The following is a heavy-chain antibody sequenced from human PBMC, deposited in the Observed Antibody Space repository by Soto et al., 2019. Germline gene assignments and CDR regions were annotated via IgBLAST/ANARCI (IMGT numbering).Heavy chain of an antibody. Sequence: SVKVSCKASGYTFASYYMHWVRQAPGQGLEWMGIINPSGGSTSYAQKFQGRVTMTRDTSTNTVYMELSSLRSEDTAVYYCARDQELVIFGVVIYYYYYGMDVWGQGTTVTVSS. CDR1: GYTFASYY. J-gene: IGHJ6*02. D-gene: IGHD3-3*01. CDR2: INPSGGST. V-gene: IGHV1-46*01. CDR3: ARDQELVIFGVVIYYYYYGMDV.